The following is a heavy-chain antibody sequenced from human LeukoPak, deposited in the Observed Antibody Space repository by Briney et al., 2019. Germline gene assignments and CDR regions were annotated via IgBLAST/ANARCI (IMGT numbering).Heavy chain of an antibody. D-gene: IGHD3-3*01. Sequence: SETLSLTCTVSGGSISSYYWSWIRQPAGKGLEWIGRIYTSGSTNYNPSLKSRVTMSVDTSKNQFSLKLSSVTAADTAVYYCARAHLYDFWSGYYLCYFDYWGQGTLVTVSS. V-gene: IGHV4-4*07. CDR2: IYTSGST. CDR3: ARAHLYDFWSGYYLCYFDY. CDR1: GGSISSYY. J-gene: IGHJ4*02.